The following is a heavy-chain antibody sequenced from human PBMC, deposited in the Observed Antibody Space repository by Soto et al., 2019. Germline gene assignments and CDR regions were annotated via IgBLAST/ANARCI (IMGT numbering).Heavy chain of an antibody. D-gene: IGHD2-2*01. Sequence: QVHLVQSGAEVRKPGASVKVSCKASGYTFITYTLHWVRQAPGHRLEWMGWITPGTGNTRFSEALQGRLSITGDTSATTVYMELSGLRSGAPSVYFGSRVGKHCSGTSCYSEPYASWGQGTRVTVSS. CDR3: SRVGKHCSGTSCYSEPYAS. CDR1: GYTFITYT. J-gene: IGHJ5*02. V-gene: IGHV1-3*01. CDR2: ITPGTGNT.